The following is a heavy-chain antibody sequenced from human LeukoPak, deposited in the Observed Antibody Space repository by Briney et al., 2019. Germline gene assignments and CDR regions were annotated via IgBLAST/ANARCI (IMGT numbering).Heavy chain of an antibody. CDR2: ISGSGGST. Sequence: GGSLRLSCAASGFTFSSYAMSWVRQAPGKGLECVSAISGSGGSTYYADSVKGRFTVSRDDSKNMLYLQMNSLRAEDTAVYYCAKMDDILTGHFDYWGQGTLVTVSS. CDR3: AKMDDILTGHFDY. D-gene: IGHD3-9*01. J-gene: IGHJ4*02. V-gene: IGHV3-23*01. CDR1: GFTFSSYA.